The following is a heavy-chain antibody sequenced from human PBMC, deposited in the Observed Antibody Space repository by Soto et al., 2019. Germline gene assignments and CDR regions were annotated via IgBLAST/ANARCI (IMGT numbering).Heavy chain of an antibody. J-gene: IGHJ4*02. Sequence: GGSVKGSLKASGYPFTTYYMHWVRQAPGQGLEWMGIISPDGGRTSYSQKFHGRVTMTRDTSTSTVYMELSSLRSEDTAVYYCATRDPGHYWGQGTLVTVSS. V-gene: IGHV1-46*01. CDR3: ATRDPGHY. CDR2: ISPDGGRT. CDR1: GYPFTTYY.